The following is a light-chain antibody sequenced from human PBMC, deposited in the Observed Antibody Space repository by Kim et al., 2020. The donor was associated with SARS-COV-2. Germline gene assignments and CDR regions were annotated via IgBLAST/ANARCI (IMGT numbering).Light chain of an antibody. Sequence: ASVGDRVPITCRASQVISSNVAWYQQKPGEVPQLLMYDASVLQSGVPSRFSGSGSGTDFTLTISSLQPEDAATYYCQKCNGPPWTFGQGTKVEIK. J-gene: IGKJ1*01. CDR1: QVISSN. CDR2: DAS. CDR3: QKCNGPPWT. V-gene: IGKV1-27*01.